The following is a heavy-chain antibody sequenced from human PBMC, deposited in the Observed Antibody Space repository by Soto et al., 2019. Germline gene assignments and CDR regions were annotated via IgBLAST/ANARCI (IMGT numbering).Heavy chain of an antibody. J-gene: IGHJ6*02. CDR1: GFTFSAYA. V-gene: IGHV3-48*02. D-gene: IGHD2-15*01. Sequence: PGGSLRLSCEGSGFTFSAYAMNWVRQAPGKGLEWVSYISSRSDTLYYADSVKGRFTISRDNAKNSVYLQVNNLRDEGTAVYYCARDWDIVILSVPIPNYNYVMNVWGQGTTVTVSS. CDR3: ARDWDIVILSVPIPNYNYVMNV. CDR2: ISSRSDTL.